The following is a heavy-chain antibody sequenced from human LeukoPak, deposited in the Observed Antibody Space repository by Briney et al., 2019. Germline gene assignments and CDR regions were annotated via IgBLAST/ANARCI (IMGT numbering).Heavy chain of an antibody. D-gene: IGHD2-21*01. CDR2: INPNSGGT. V-gene: IGHV1-2*02. CDR1: GYSFTDYY. CDR3: ARADRLHGGPYLIGP. J-gene: IGHJ5*02. Sequence: ASVKVSCKTSGYSFTDYYMHWVRQAPGQGLEWMGWINPNSGGTSAAQRFQGRVTMTRDTSITTVYMEVSWLTSDDTAIYYCARADRLHGGPYLIGPWGQGTLVTVSS.